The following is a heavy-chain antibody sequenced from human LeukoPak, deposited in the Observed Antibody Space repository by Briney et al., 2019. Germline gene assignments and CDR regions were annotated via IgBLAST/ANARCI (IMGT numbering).Heavy chain of an antibody. CDR2: IIPILGIA. D-gene: IGHD5-12*01. V-gene: IGHV1-69*04. J-gene: IGHJ4*02. CDR3: ARDSGRRYSGNPFDY. Sequence: GASVKVSCKASGGTFTSYAISWVRQAPGQGLEWMGRIIPILGIANYAQKFQGRVTITADKSTSTAYMGLSSLRSENPAGYYCARDSGRRYSGNPFDYWGQKTLGTVSS. CDR1: GGTFTSYA.